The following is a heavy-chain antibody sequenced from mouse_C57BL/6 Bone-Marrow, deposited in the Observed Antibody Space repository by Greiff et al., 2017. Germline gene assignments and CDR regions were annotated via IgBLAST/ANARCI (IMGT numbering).Heavy chain of an antibody. J-gene: IGHJ3*01. V-gene: IGHV1-81*01. D-gene: IGHD2-12*01. CDR1: GYTFTSYG. CDR2: IYPRSGNT. Sequence: VKLVESGAELARPGASVKLSCKASGYTFTSYGISWVKQRTGQGLEWIGEIYPRSGNTYYNEKFKGKATLTADKSSSTAYMELRSLTSEDSAVYFCARRTYHRGFAYWGQGTLVTVSA. CDR3: ARRTYHRGFAY.